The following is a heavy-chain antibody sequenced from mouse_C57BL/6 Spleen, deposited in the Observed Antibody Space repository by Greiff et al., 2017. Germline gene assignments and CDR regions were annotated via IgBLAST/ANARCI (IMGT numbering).Heavy chain of an antibody. Sequence: VQLQQSGAELVRPGASVTLSCKASGYTFTDYEMHWVKQTPVHGLEWIGAIDPETGGTAYNQKFKGKAILTADKSSSTAYMELRSLTSEDSAVYYCNPLITTVVSDDWGQGTTLTVSS. CDR1: GYTFTDYE. CDR3: NPLITTVVSDD. D-gene: IGHD1-1*01. V-gene: IGHV1-15*01. J-gene: IGHJ2*01. CDR2: IDPETGGT.